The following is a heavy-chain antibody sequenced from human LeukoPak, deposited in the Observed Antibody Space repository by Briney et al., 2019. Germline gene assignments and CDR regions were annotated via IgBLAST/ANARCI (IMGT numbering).Heavy chain of an antibody. CDR3: ATRIVTTVGFDN. J-gene: IGHJ4*02. V-gene: IGHV3-30-3*02. Sequence: PGRSLRLSCAASGFTFSSYAMHWVRQAPGKGLEWVAVISYDGSNKYYADSVKGRFTTSRDNSKNTVYLQMNSLRDEDTAIYYRATRIVTTVGFDNWGQGTLVTVSS. CDR2: ISYDGSNK. CDR1: GFTFSSYA. D-gene: IGHD4-17*01.